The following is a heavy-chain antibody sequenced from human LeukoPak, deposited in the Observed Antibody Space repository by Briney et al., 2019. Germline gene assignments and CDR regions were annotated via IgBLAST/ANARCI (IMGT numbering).Heavy chain of an antibody. CDR2: ITSRGENT. D-gene: IGHD3-22*01. J-gene: IGHJ4*02. V-gene: IGHV3-23*01. CDR3: VKDRPNYYESNGHYYRRDGDC. Sequence: QLGGSLRLSCAASRFTFNIYAMSWVRQAPGKGLEWVASITSRGENTWYAGSVKGRFTISRDNSDNILYLQMKSLRAEDTAVYYCVKDRPNYYESNGHYYRRDGDCWGQGTLVTVSS. CDR1: RFTFNIYA.